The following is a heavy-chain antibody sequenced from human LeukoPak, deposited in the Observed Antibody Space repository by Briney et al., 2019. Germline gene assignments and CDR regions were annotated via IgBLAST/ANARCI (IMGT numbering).Heavy chain of an antibody. D-gene: IGHD3-10*01. Sequence: GGSLRLSCAASGFTFSSYSMNWVRQAAGKGLEWASSISSSSSYIYYADSVKGRFTISRDNAKNSLYLQMNSLRAEDTAVYYCARASTHVLLWFGELSPPTYYFDYWGQGTLVTVSS. J-gene: IGHJ4*02. V-gene: IGHV3-21*01. CDR3: ARASTHVLLWFGELSPPTYYFDY. CDR2: ISSSSSYI. CDR1: GFTFSSYS.